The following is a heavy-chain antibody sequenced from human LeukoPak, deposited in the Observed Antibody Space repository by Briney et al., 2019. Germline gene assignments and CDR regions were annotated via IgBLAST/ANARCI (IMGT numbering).Heavy chain of an antibody. CDR2: ISSSSSYT. D-gene: IGHD3-9*01. J-gene: IGHJ4*02. CDR3: ASGLLTGYPPGDY. Sequence: GGSLRLPCAASGFTFSDYYMSWIRQAPGKGLEWVSYISSSSSYTNYADSVKGRFTISRDNAKNSLYLQMNSLRAEDTAVYYCASGLLTGYPPGDYWGQGTPVTVSS. CDR1: GFTFSDYY. V-gene: IGHV3-11*03.